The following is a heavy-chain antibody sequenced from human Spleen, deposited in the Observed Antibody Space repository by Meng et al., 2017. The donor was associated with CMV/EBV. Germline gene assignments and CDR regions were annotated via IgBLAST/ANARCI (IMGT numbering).Heavy chain of an antibody. CDR1: GFTFSSYE. Sequence: GESLKISCEASGFTFSSYEMNWVRQAPGKGLEWVSYISSGRSGNTIHYADSVKGRFTISRENAKNSLYLQMNSLRAGDTAVYYCGRASTPLTWFGETSSLRGGMDVWGQGTTVTVSS. CDR3: GRASTPLTWFGETSSLRGGMDV. CDR2: ISSGRSGNTI. D-gene: IGHD3-10*01. V-gene: IGHV3-48*03. J-gene: IGHJ6*02.